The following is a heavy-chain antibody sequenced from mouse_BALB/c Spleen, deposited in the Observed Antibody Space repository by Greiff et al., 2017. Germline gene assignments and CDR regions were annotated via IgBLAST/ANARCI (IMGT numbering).Heavy chain of an antibody. Sequence: EVKLQESGPELVKPGASVKMSCKASGYTFTSYVMHWVKQKPGQGLEWIGYINPYNDGTKYNEKFKGKATLTSDKSSSTAYMELSSLTSEDSAVYYCARVYGTNYYAMDYWGQGTSVTVSS. J-gene: IGHJ4*01. CDR2: INPYNDGT. CDR3: ARVYGTNYYAMDY. V-gene: IGHV1-14*01. D-gene: IGHD2-10*02. CDR1: GYTFTSYV.